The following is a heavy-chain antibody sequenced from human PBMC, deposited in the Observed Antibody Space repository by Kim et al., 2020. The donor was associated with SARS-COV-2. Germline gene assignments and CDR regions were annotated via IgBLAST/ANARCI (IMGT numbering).Heavy chain of an antibody. CDR1: GGSISSGGYY. CDR2: IYYSGST. V-gene: IGHV4-31*03. Sequence: SETLSLTCTVSGGSISSGGYYWSWIRQHPGKGLEWIGYIYYSGSTYYNPSLKSRVTISVDTSKNQFSLKLSSVTAADTAVYYCARGEVRGGNWFDPWGQGTLVTVSS. CDR3: ARGEVRGGNWFDP. J-gene: IGHJ5*02. D-gene: IGHD3-10*01.